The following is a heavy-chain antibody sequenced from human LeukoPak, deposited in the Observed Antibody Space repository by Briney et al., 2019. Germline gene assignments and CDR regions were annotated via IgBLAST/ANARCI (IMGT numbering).Heavy chain of an antibody. CDR2: ISGSGGDT. J-gene: IGHJ4*02. Sequence: GGSLRLSCAASGFTFNSYVMSLVRQAPGKGLEWVSTISGSGGDTYFADSVKGRFTIFRDNSKNTLYLQMNSLRAEDTAVYSCARWGQPMFEDYWGQGTLVTVSS. CDR1: GFTFNSYV. V-gene: IGHV3-23*01. D-gene: IGHD7-27*01. CDR3: ARWGQPMFEDY.